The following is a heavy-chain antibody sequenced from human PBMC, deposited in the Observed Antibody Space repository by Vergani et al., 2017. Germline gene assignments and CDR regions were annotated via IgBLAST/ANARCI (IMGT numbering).Heavy chain of an antibody. CDR2: IYHSGST. CDR3: ARGGDIVVVPAAMMYGMDV. Sequence: QVQLQESGPGLVKPSETLSLTCAVSGYSISSGYYWGWIRQPPGKGLEWIGSIYHSGSTYYNPSLKSRVTISVDTSKNQFSLKLSSVTAADTAVYNCARGGDIVVVPAAMMYGMDVWGQGTTVTVYS. CDR1: GYSISSGYY. J-gene: IGHJ6*02. D-gene: IGHD2-2*01. V-gene: IGHV4-38-2*01.